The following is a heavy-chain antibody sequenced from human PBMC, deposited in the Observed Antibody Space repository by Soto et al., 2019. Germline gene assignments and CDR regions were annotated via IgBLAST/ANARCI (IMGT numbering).Heavy chain of an antibody. CDR2: FIPILGGG. D-gene: IGHD1-26*01. V-gene: IGHV1-69*01. Sequence: QVQLVQSGAEVKKPGSSVKVSCKASGGTFRNYAINWGRQAPGQGLEWMGGFIPILGGGINAQKFQGRVTITSNESTSTAYKELSSLKSEDTAMYYCARRSGSYSNAFDFWGQGTMVTVSS. CDR3: ARRSGSYSNAFDF. J-gene: IGHJ3*01. CDR1: GGTFRNYA.